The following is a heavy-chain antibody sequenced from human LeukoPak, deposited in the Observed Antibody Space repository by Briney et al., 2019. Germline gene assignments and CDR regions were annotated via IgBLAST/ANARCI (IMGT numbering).Heavy chain of an antibody. CDR2: ISGSGGST. CDR3: AKVRSGSSNWALQLFDY. D-gene: IGHD4-11*01. J-gene: IGHJ4*02. V-gene: IGHV3-23*01. CDR1: GFTFSSYA. Sequence: GGSLRLSCAASGFTFSSYAMSWVRQAPGKGLEWVSAISGSGGSTYYADSVKGRFTISRDNSKNTLYLQMNSLRAEDMAVYYCAKVRSGSSNWALQLFDYWGQGALVTVSS.